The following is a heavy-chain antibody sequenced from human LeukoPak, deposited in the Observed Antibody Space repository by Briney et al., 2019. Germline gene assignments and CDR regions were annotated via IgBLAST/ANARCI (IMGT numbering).Heavy chain of an antibody. Sequence: GGSLRLSCAASGFTFSSYWMSWVRQAPGKGLEWVANIRQDGSEKNYVDSVKGRFTISRDNAKNSLYLQMNSLRAEDTAVYYCTRKNNDDSSEYYFEFDHWGQGTLVTVSS. CDR2: IRQDGSEK. CDR1: GFTFSSYW. D-gene: IGHD3-22*01. CDR3: TRKNNDDSSEYYFEFDH. V-gene: IGHV3-7*05. J-gene: IGHJ4*02.